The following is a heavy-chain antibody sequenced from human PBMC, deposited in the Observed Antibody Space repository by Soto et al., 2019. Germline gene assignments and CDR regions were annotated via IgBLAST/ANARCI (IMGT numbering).Heavy chain of an antibody. V-gene: IGHV1-58*01. D-gene: IGHD6-19*01. CDR2: IVVGSGNT. CDR3: AADQSAVAGTRSDY. Sequence: GASVKVSCKASGFTFTSSAVQWVRQARGQRLEWIGWIVVGSGNTNYAQKFQERVTITRDMSTSTAYMELSSLRSEDTAVYYCAADQSAVAGTRSDYWGQGTLVTVSS. J-gene: IGHJ4*02. CDR1: GFTFTSSA.